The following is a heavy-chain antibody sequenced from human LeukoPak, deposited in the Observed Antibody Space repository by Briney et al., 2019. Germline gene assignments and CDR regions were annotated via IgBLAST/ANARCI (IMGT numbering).Heavy chain of an antibody. CDR2: INGDGSNP. Sequence: PGGSLRLSCAVSGFTLRNYRMRWVRQPPGKGLVWVSHINGDGSNPGYADSVKGRFTISRDNAKNTLYLQINNLRPDDTAVYYCARGNYPSSFDSWGQGALVTVSS. CDR1: GFTLRNYR. CDR3: ARGNYPSSFDS. V-gene: IGHV3-74*01. J-gene: IGHJ4*02. D-gene: IGHD5-24*01.